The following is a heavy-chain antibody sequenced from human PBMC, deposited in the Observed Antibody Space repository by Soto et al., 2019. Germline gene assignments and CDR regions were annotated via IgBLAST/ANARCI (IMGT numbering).Heavy chain of an antibody. CDR3: ERVAEELVVAATLLSWFDP. CDR1: GFTFSSYA. CDR2: ISYDGSNK. D-gene: IGHD2-15*01. V-gene: IGHV3-30-3*01. Sequence: QVQLVESGGGVVQPGRSLRLSCAASGFTFSSYAMHWVRQAPGKGLEWVAVISYDGSNKYYADSVKGRFTISRDNCQNMLYLQINSLRAVDTAVYYCERVAEELVVAATLLSWFDPWGQGTLVTGSS. J-gene: IGHJ5*02.